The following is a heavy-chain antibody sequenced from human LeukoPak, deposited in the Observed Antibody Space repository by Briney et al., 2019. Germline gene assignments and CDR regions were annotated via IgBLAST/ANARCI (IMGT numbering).Heavy chain of an antibody. D-gene: IGHD6-6*01. CDR1: GYTFTSYG. V-gene: IGHV1-18*01. CDR3: ARAAEAARPHDY. J-gene: IGHJ4*02. CDR2: ISAYNGNT. Sequence: ASVTVSCKASGYTFTSYGISGVRQAPGQGGEGMGWISAYNGNTNYAQKLQGRVTMTTDTSTSTAYMELRSLRSDDTAVYYCARAAEAARPHDYWGQGTLVTVSS.